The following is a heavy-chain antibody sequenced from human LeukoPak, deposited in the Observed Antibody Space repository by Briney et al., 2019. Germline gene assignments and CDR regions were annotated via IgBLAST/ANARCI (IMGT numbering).Heavy chain of an antibody. CDR3: ARGRPLYDSSGYYYENWFDP. Sequence: PSETLSLTCAVYGGSFSGYYWSWIRQPPGKGLEWIGEINHSGSTNYNPPLKSRVTISVDTSKNQFSLKLSSVTAADTAVYYCARGRPLYDSSGYYYENWFDPWGQGTLVTVSS. J-gene: IGHJ5*02. CDR2: INHSGST. V-gene: IGHV4-34*01. D-gene: IGHD3-22*01. CDR1: GGSFSGYY.